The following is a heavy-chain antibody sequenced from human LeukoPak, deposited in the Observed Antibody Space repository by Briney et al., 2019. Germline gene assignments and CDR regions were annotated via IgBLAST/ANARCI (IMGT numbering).Heavy chain of an antibody. CDR3: ATDLGKITVAGPNWFDP. V-gene: IGHV3-48*03. Sequence: GGSLRLSCAASGFTFSSYEMNWVRQAPGKGLEWVSYISSSGSTISYADSVKGRFTISRDNAKNSLYLQMNSLRAEDTAVYYCATDLGKITVAGPNWFDPWGQGTLVTVSA. D-gene: IGHD6-19*01. CDR1: GFTFSSYE. J-gene: IGHJ5*02. CDR2: ISSSGSTI.